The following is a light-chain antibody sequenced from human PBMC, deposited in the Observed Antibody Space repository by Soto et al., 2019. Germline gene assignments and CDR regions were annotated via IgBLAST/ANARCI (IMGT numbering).Light chain of an antibody. V-gene: IGKV3-15*01. CDR3: QQYNNWPFT. Sequence: EIVMPQSPATLSVSPGERATLSCRASQSISSNLAWYQQKPGQAPRLLIYGASTRATGIPATFSGSGSGTEFTLTISSLQSEDFAVYYCQQYNNWPFTFGSGTKVDIK. CDR1: QSISSN. CDR2: GAS. J-gene: IGKJ3*01.